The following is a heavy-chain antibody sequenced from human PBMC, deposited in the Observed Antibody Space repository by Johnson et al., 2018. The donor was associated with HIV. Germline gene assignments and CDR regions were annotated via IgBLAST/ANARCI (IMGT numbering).Heavy chain of an antibody. D-gene: IGHD5-18*01. CDR2: IGTAGDT. Sequence: VQLVESGGGLVQPGGSLRLSCVASGFTFSSYYMHWVRQATGKGLEWVSAIGTAGDTYYPDSVKGRFTISRDNAKNSLYLQMNSLRAEDTALYYCARADTAMFRGEQLVDQGVAFDIWGQGTMVTVSS. CDR3: ARADTAMFRGEQLVDQGVAFDI. CDR1: GFTFSSYY. J-gene: IGHJ3*02. V-gene: IGHV3-13*01.